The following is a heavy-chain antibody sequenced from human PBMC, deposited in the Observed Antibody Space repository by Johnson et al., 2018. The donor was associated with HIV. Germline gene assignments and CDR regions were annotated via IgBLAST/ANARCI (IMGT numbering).Heavy chain of an antibody. CDR2: ISSRSGPI. V-gene: IGHV3-48*04. D-gene: IGHD3-10*01. J-gene: IGHJ3*02. Sequence: EVQLVESGGGLVQPGGSLRLSCAASGFTFGNYWMSWVRQAPGKGLEWVSHISSRSGPISYSDSVKGRFTISRDNAKNSLYLQMNSLKTEDTAVDYCTTDLIRRYYGSGLRDAFDIWGQGTMVTVSS. CDR3: TTDLIRRYYGSGLRDAFDI. CDR1: GFTFGNYW.